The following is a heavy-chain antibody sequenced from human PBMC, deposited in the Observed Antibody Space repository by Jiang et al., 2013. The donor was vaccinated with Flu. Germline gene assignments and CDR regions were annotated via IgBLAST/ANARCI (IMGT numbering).Heavy chain of an antibody. CDR1: GYTFTGYY. Sequence: GAEVKKPGASVKVSCKASGYTFTGYYMRWVRQAPGQGLEWMGWINPNSGGTNYAQKFQGRVTMTVDTSISTAYMELSRLRSDDTAVYYCARDRVTRDAFDIWGQGTMVTVSS. CDR2: INPNSGGT. V-gene: IGHV1-2*02. D-gene: IGHD2-21*02. CDR3: ARDRVTRDAFDI. J-gene: IGHJ3*02.